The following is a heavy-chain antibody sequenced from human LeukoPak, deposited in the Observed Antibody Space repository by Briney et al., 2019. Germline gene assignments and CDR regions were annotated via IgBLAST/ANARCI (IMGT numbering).Heavy chain of an antibody. V-gene: IGHV3-30*18. CDR2: ISYDGSNK. CDR3: AKDSQCQSDPCYYYYGMDV. CDR1: GFTFSSYG. Sequence: PGGSLRLSCAASGFTFSSYGMHWVRQAPGKGLEWVAVISYDGSNKYYADSVRGRFTISRDNSKNTLYLQMNSLRAEDTAVYYCAKDSQCQSDPCYYYYGMDVWGQGTTVTVSS. D-gene: IGHD6-19*01. J-gene: IGHJ6*02.